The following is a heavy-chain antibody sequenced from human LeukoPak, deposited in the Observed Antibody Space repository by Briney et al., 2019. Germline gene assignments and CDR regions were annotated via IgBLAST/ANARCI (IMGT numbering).Heavy chain of an antibody. CDR3: ARGEALYYYYMDV. J-gene: IGHJ6*03. V-gene: IGHV1-69*05. CDR2: IIPIFGTA. Sequence: SVKVSCKASGYTFTSYAISWVRQAPGQGLEWMGGIIPIFGTANYAQKFQGRVTITTDESTSTAYMELSSLRSEDTAVYYCARGEALYYYYMDVWGKGTTVTVSS. D-gene: IGHD1-26*01. CDR1: GYTFTSYA.